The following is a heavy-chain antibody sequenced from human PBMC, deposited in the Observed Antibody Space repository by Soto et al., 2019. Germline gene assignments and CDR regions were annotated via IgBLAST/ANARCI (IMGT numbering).Heavy chain of an antibody. J-gene: IGHJ3*02. CDR3: ARDPVGYDFWSGYYRELDAFDI. D-gene: IGHD3-3*01. CDR2: IYYSGST. CDR1: GGSISSSSYY. Sequence: SETLSLTCTVSGGSISSSSYYWGWIRQPPGKGLEWIGSIYYSGSTNYNPPLKSRVTISVDTSKNQFSLKLSSVTAADTAVYYCARDPVGYDFWSGYYRELDAFDIWGQGTMVTVSS. V-gene: IGHV4-39*07.